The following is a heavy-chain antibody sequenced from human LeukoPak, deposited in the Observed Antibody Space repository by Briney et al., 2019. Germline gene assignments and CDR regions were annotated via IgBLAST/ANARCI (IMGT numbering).Heavy chain of an antibody. CDR1: GFTFDDYA. D-gene: IGHD4-23*01. Sequence: GGSLRLSCAASGFTFDDYAMHWVRQAPGKGLEWVSGISWNSGSIGYADSVKGRFTISRDNSKNTLYLQMNSLRAEDTAVYYCATLTTVVTVLSGDYWGQGTLVTVSS. CDR2: ISWNSGSI. CDR3: ATLTTVVTVLSGDY. J-gene: IGHJ4*02. V-gene: IGHV3-9*01.